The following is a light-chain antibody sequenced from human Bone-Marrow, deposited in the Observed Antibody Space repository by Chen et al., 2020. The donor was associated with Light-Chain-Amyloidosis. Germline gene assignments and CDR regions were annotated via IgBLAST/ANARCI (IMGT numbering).Light chain of an antibody. J-gene: IGLJ3*02. Sequence: SVLTQAPSASGTPGQRVTIFCSGSSSNIGSNAVSWYQHLPGTAPKFLIFGNNQRPSGVPDRFSVSKSGTSASLAISGLQSEDEADYYCAAWDDSLHLWVFGGGTKLTVL. V-gene: IGLV1-44*01. CDR3: AAWDDSLHLWV. CDR1: SSNIGSNA. CDR2: GNN.